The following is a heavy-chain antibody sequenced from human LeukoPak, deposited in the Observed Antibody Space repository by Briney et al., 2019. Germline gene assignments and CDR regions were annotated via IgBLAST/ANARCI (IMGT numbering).Heavy chain of an antibody. CDR3: AGVNGPFFVC. J-gene: IGHJ4*02. V-gene: IGHV3-7*04. CDR1: GFTFSSYS. CDR2: IKQDGGEK. Sequence: GGSLRLSCAASGFTFSSYSMTWVRQAPGKGLEWVANIKQDGGEKYYVDSVKGRFTFSRDTAKNSLYLQMNRLRAEDTAVYNCAGVNGPFFVCWGQGALVTVSS. D-gene: IGHD4-17*01.